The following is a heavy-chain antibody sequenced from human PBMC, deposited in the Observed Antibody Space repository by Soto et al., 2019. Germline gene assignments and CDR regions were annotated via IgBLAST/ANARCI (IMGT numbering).Heavy chain of an antibody. D-gene: IGHD3-3*01. CDR3: ATARYYDFWSGYYAYYYYYMDV. CDR2: FDPEDGET. CDR1: GYTLTDLS. J-gene: IGHJ6*03. Sequence: GASVKVSCTVSGYTLTDLSMHWVRQAPGKGLEWMGGFDPEDGETIYAQKFQGRVTMTEDTSTDTAYMELSSLRSEDTAVYYCATARYYDFWSGYYAYYYYYMDVWGKGTTVTVSS. V-gene: IGHV1-24*01.